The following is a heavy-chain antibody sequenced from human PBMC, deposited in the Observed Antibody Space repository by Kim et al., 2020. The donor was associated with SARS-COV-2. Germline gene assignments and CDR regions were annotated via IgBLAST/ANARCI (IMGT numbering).Heavy chain of an antibody. Sequence: GGSLRLSCAASGFTFSSYAMSWVRQAPGKGLEWVSAISGSGVSTYSADSVQGRFTISSDNSKTTLYLQMHSLRAEDTAVYYCAKFEFRVLAYYYYIAVWG. V-gene: IGHV3-23*01. CDR3: AKFEFRVLAYYYYIAV. CDR1: GFTFSSYA. D-gene: IGHD3-10*01. CDR2: ISGSGVST. J-gene: IGHJ6*03.